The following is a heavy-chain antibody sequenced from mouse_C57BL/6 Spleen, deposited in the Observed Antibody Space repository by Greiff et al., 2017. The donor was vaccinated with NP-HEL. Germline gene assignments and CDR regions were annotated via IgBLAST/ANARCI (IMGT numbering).Heavy chain of an antibody. CDR2: IFPGSGST. CDR3: ARNYGSRYPLGFDV. CDR1: GYTFNDYY. D-gene: IGHD1-1*01. J-gene: IGHJ1*03. V-gene: IGHV1-75*01. Sequence: QVQLQQSGPELVKPGASVKISCKASGYTFNDYYINWVKQRPGQGLEWIGWIFPGSGSTYYNEKFKGKATLTVDKSSSTAYLLLSSLTSEDSAVYFCARNYGSRYPLGFDVWGTGTTVTVSS.